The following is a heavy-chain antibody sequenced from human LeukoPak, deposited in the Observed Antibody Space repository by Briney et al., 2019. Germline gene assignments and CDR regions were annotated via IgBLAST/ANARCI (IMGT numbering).Heavy chain of an antibody. CDR3: ARVFYRYQLPPTSSGMDV. Sequence: SVKVSCKASGGTFSSYAISWVRQAPGQGLEWMGGIIPIFGTANYAQKFQGGVTITADESTSTAYMELSSLRSEDTAVYYCARVFYRYQLPPTSSGMDVWGQGTTVTVSS. CDR2: IIPIFGTA. CDR1: GGTFSSYA. J-gene: IGHJ6*02. V-gene: IGHV1-69*13. D-gene: IGHD2-2*01.